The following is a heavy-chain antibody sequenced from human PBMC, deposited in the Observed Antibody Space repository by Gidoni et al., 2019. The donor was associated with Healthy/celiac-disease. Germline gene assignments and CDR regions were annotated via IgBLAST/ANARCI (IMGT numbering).Heavy chain of an antibody. J-gene: IGHJ4*02. D-gene: IGHD3-3*02. CDR3: ARDIREGNFDY. V-gene: IGHV4-59*01. Sequence: QVQLQESGPGLVKPSETLSLTCPVSGGSISSYYWSWIRQPPGKGLEWIGYIYYSGSTNYNPSLKSRVTISVDTSKNQFSLKLSSVTAADTAVYYCARDIREGNFDYWGQGTLVTVSS. CDR2: IYYSGST. CDR1: GGSISSYY.